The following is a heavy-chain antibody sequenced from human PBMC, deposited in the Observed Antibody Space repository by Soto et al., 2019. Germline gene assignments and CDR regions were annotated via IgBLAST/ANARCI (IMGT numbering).Heavy chain of an antibody. Sequence: QPGGSLRLSCTASGFPFGHYAMSWVRQAPGKGLEWVAGISGGGDGTNYADSVKGRFTVSRDNSRNTLYLQMDSLRAEDTAIYYCAKDPRLQRAYWGQGTLVTVSS. CDR2: ISGGGDGT. V-gene: IGHV3-23*01. J-gene: IGHJ4*02. CDR1: GFPFGHYA. CDR3: AKDPRLQRAY. D-gene: IGHD4-4*01.